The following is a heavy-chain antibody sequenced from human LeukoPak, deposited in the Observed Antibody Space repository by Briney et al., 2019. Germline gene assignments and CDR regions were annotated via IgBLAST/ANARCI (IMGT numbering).Heavy chain of an antibody. Sequence: GGSLRLSCAASGFTVSSNYMSWVRQAPGKGLEWVSVIYSGGNTYYADSVKGRFTISRDDSKNTLYLQMNSLRAEDTAVYYCASIMRDYYDSSGTLFDYWGQGTLVTVSS. CDR1: GFTVSSNY. CDR3: ASIMRDYYDSSGTLFDY. CDR2: IYSGGNT. V-gene: IGHV3-66*01. D-gene: IGHD3-22*01. J-gene: IGHJ4*02.